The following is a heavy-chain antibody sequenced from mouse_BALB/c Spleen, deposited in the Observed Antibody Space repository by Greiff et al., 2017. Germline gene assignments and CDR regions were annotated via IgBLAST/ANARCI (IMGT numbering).Heavy chain of an antibody. CDR2: ISSGGSYT. J-gene: IGHJ2*01. CDR1: GFTFSSYG. V-gene: IGHV5-6*01. Sequence: DVHLVESGGDLVKPGGSLKLSCAASGFTFSSYGMSWVRQTPDKRLEWVATISSGGSYTYYPDSVKGRFTISRDNAKNTLYLQMSSLKSEDTAMYYCARHSYGNYGDYWGQGTTLTVSS. D-gene: IGHD2-1*01. CDR3: ARHSYGNYGDY.